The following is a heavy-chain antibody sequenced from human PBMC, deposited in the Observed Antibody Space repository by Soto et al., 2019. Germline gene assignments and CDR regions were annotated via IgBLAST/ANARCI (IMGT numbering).Heavy chain of an antibody. V-gene: IGHV5-51*01. Sequence: GESLKISCKGSGYSFTSYWIGWVRQMPGKGLEWMGIIYPGDSETRYSPSFQAQVTISDDKSISTAYLQWSRLTAADTVMYYCATNVDIVATIQSWGQGTLVTVSS. J-gene: IGHJ5*02. D-gene: IGHD5-12*01. CDR1: GYSFTSYW. CDR2: IYPGDSET. CDR3: ATNVDIVATIQS.